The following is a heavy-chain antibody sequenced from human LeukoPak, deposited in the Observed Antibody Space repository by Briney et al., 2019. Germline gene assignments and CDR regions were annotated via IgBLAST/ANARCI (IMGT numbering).Heavy chain of an antibody. J-gene: IGHJ4*02. Sequence: GGSLRLSCAASGFTFSSYGMSWVRQAPGKGLEWASGISGSGANTYYADSVKGRFTISRDNSKNTLYLQMNGLRAEDTAIYYCAKAVYSGGYGGYYFDSRGQGTLVTVSS. CDR1: GFTFSSYG. CDR2: ISGSGANT. D-gene: IGHD1-26*01. V-gene: IGHV3-23*01. CDR3: AKAVYSGGYGGYYFDS.